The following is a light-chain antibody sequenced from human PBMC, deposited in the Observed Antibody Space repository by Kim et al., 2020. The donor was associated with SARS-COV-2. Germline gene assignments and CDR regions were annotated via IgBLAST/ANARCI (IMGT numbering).Light chain of an antibody. J-gene: IGKJ1*01. Sequence: PGERATLSCRASQSVSSSYLAWYQQKPGQAPRLLIYGASSRATGIPDRFSGSGSGTDFTLTISRLEPEDFAVYYCQQYGSSPPWTFGQGTKV. CDR1: QSVSSSY. CDR2: GAS. CDR3: QQYGSSPPWT. V-gene: IGKV3-20*01.